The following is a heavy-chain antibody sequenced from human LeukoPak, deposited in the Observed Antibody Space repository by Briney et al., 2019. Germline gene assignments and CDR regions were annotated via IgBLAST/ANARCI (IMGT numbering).Heavy chain of an antibody. CDR2: ISYNGERT. J-gene: IGHJ4*02. D-gene: IGHD2-8*02. Sequence: TGGSLRLSCAVSGFTFSTYGMNWVRQAPGKGLEWVGAISYNGERTYNADSVKGRITNSRDNSKSTLYLQMNSLRAEDTAVYYCAKERGVSKPFDYWGQGTLVTVSS. CDR1: GFTFSTYG. CDR3: AKERGVSKPFDY. V-gene: IGHV3-23*01.